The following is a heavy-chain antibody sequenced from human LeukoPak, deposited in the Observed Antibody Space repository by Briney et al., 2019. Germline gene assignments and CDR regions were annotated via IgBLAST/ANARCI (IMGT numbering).Heavy chain of an antibody. CDR2: NRGKAYGPAT. CDR1: GLPLGYYV. J-gene: IGHJ2*01. V-gene: IGHV3-49*04. Sequence: GESLRLFCWTSGLPLGYYVMSWVRQATGEGLEGVNFNRGKAYGPATEYAASVNGRFTISIDDSKSIAYQQMNSMKTEDTAVYYCSRVGAYWYFDLWGRGTLVTVSS. CDR3: SRVGAYWYFDL.